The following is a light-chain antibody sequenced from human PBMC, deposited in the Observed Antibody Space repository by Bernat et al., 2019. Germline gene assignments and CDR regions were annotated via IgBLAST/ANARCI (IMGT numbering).Light chain of an antibody. V-gene: IGKV1-27*01. J-gene: IGKJ3*01. CDR2: GAS. CDR3: QKYNSART. Sequence: DIQLTQSPSFLSASVGDRVTITCRASQVIGTYVAWYQQKPGKAPNLLIYGASTLQYGVPSRFSGSGSGTDFTLTISSLQPEDVATYYCQKYNSARTFGPGTKVDIK. CDR1: QVIGTY.